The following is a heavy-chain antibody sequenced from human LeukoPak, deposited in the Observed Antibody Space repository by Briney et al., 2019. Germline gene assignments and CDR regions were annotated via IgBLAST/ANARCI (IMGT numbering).Heavy chain of an antibody. J-gene: IGHJ4*02. CDR2: INGDGSST. D-gene: IGHD5-12*01. Sequence: GGSLRLSCAASGFTFSSYWMHWVRQAPGKGLVWVSRINGDGSSTSYADSVKGRFTISRDNAKNTLYLQMNSLRAEDTAVYYCASQPTIVATIEIDYWGQGTLVTVSS. CDR1: GFTFSSYW. V-gene: IGHV3-74*01. CDR3: ASQPTIVATIEIDY.